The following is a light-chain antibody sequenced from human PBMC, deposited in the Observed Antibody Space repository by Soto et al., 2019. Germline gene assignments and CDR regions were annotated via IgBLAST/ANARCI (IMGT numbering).Light chain of an antibody. CDR3: QQYGSSPLT. CDR2: GAS. J-gene: IGKJ4*01. Sequence: EIVLTQSPGTLSLSPGERATLSCRASQSVSSNYLAWYQQKPGQAPRLLIYGASSRPTGTPDRFSGSGSGTHFTVTISRLEPEDFEVYYCQQYGSSPLTFGGGTKVEI. V-gene: IGKV3-20*01. CDR1: QSVSSNY.